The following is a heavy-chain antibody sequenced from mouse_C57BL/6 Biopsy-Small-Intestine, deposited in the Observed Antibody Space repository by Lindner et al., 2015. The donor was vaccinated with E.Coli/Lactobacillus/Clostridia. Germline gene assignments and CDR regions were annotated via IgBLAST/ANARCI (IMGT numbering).Heavy chain of an antibody. V-gene: IGHV1-4*01. Sequence: VQLQESGAELARPGASVKMSCKASGYTFTSYTMHWVKQRPGQGLEWIGCINPSSGYTKYNQKFKDKATLTADKSSSTAYMQLSSLTSEDSAVYYCASTGDFDYWGQGTTLTVSS. CDR3: ASTGDFDY. CDR1: GYTFTSYT. D-gene: IGHD4-1*02. CDR2: INPSSGYT. J-gene: IGHJ2*01.